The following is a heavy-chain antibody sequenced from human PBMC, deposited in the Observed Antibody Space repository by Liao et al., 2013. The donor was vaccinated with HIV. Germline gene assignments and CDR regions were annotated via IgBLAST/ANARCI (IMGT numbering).Heavy chain of an antibody. CDR1: GGSISSSDYY. V-gene: IGHV4-39*07. J-gene: IGHJ2*01. D-gene: IGHD6-13*01. CDR2: IYYRGTT. Sequence: QLQESGPGLVKPSETLSLTCNVSGGSISSSDYYWGWIRQPPGKGLEWLGSIYYRGTTYYNSSLKSRVTISVDTSKNQFSLKLSSVTAADTAVYYCARDWRVAAAPSWYFDLWGRGHPGHRLL. CDR3: ARDWRVAAAPSWYFDL.